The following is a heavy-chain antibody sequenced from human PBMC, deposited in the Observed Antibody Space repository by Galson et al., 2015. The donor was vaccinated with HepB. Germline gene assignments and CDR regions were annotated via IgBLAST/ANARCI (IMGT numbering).Heavy chain of an antibody. J-gene: IGHJ2*01. Sequence: SLRLSCAASGFTFSNFWMHWVRQAPGKGLVWVSRITGDGSSIRYADSVKGRFTISRDSAKNTLNLQMNNLRAEDTAVYYCARDYYDGMRTSSWYFDLWGRGTLVTVSS. V-gene: IGHV3-74*01. CDR3: ARDYYDGMRTSSWYFDL. D-gene: IGHD3-22*01. CDR1: GFTFSNFW. CDR2: ITGDGSSI.